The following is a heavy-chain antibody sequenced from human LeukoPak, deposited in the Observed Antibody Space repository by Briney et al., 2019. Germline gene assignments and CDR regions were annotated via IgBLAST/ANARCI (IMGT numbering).Heavy chain of an antibody. CDR2: IKQDGSEK. Sequence: PGGSLRLSCAASGFTISSYWMSWVHQAPGKGLEWVANIKQDGSEKYYVDSVKGRFTISRDNAKDSLYLQMNSLRAEDTAVYYCARDWYEGNIFDYWGQGTLVTVSS. V-gene: IGHV3-7*01. D-gene: IGHD1/OR15-1a*01. J-gene: IGHJ4*02. CDR1: GFTISSYW. CDR3: ARDWYEGNIFDY.